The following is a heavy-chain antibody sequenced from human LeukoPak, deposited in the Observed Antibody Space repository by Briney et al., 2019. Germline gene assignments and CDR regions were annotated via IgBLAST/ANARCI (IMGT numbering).Heavy chain of an antibody. D-gene: IGHD1-26*01. V-gene: IGHV3-30*02. CDR2: IRYDGSNK. CDR1: GFTFSSYG. J-gene: IGHJ4*02. CDR3: AKDHMFIVGAPWNFDY. Sequence: PGGSLRLSWAASGFTFSSYGMHWVRQVPGKGLEWVAFIRYDGSNKYYADSVKGRFTISRDNSKNTLYLQMNSLRAEDTAVYYCAKDHMFIVGAPWNFDYWGQGTLVTVSS.